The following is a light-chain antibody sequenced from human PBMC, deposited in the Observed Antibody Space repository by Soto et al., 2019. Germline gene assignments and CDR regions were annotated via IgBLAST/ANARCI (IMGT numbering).Light chain of an antibody. J-gene: IGLJ1*01. V-gene: IGLV1-44*01. CDR2: SNN. CDR1: SSNIGSNT. CDR3: AAWDDSLNGPV. Sequence: QSVLTQPPSASGTPGQRVTISCSGSSSNIGSNTVKWYQQLPGTAPKLLTYSNNQRPSGVPDRFSGSKSGTSASLAISGLQSEDEGDYYCAAWDDSLNGPVFGTGTKVTVL.